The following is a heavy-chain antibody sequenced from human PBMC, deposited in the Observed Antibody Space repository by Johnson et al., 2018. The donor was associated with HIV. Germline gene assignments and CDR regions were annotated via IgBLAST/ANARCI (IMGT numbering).Heavy chain of an antibody. J-gene: IGHJ3*02. Sequence: QVQLVESGGGVVQPGRSLRLSCAASGFTFSNYGIHWVRQAPGKGLEWVAVISYDGSNKYYTDSVKGRFTISRENSKNTLYLQMNSLRAEDTAVYYCARLRAEAQFDAFDIWGQGTMVTVSS. V-gene: IGHV3-30*03. CDR3: ARLRAEAQFDAFDI. CDR1: GFTFSNYG. D-gene: IGHD5-24*01. CDR2: ISYDGSNK.